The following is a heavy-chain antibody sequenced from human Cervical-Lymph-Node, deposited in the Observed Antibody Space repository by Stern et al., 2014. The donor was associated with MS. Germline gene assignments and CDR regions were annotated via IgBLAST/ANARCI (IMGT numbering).Heavy chain of an antibody. V-gene: IGHV3-23*04. Sequence: EVQLVESGGGLVQPGGSLRLSCAPSGFTFSNYAMSWIRQAPGKGLEWISSISGSGGNTFYADSVKGRFTIFRDNSKNQLGMQMNSLRAEDSALYYCTKGFTVTGTGYGVDVWGQGTTVTVSS. CDR1: GFTFSNYA. CDR2: ISGSGGNT. D-gene: IGHD6-19*01. CDR3: TKGFTVTGTGYGVDV. J-gene: IGHJ6*02.